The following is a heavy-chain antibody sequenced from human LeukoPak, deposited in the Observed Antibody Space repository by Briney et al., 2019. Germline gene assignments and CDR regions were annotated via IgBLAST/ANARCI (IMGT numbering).Heavy chain of an antibody. D-gene: IGHD3-10*01. V-gene: IGHV3-74*01. CDR1: EFTFSGYW. J-gene: IGHJ5*01. CDR2: ITADGSGT. CDR3: ARGVVYGSGSLDS. Sequence: GGSLRLSCAASEFTFSGYWVHWVRQTPGKGLVWLSRITADGSGTSYADSVKGRFTISRDNAKNTLYLQMNSLRAEDTAVYYCARGVVYGSGSLDSWGQGTLVTVSS.